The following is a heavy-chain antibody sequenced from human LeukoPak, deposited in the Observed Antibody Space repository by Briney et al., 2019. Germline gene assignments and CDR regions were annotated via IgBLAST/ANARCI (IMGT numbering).Heavy chain of an antibody. CDR2: IWYDGSNK. CDR3: ARESGCSSTSCYTLPSYYYYGMDV. CDR1: GFTLSSYG. V-gene: IGHV3-33*01. Sequence: PGGSLRLSCAASGFTLSSYGMHWVRQAPGKGLEWVAVIWYDGSNKYYADSVKGRFTISRDNSKNTLYLQMNSLRAEDTAVYYCARESGCSSTSCYTLPSYYYYGMDVWGQGTTVTVSS. J-gene: IGHJ6*02. D-gene: IGHD2-2*02.